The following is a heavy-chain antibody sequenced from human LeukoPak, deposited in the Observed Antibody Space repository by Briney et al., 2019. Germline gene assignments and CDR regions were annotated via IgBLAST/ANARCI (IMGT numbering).Heavy chain of an antibody. D-gene: IGHD1-26*01. Sequence: GGSLRLSCATSGFTFSNYEMSWVRQTPGKGLEWVSYISSSGSYTYYADSVKGRFTISRDNAKSSLCLQMDSLRAGDTAVYYCAREDGSQLDYWGRGTLVTVSS. CDR2: ISSSGSYT. CDR3: AREDGSQLDY. V-gene: IGHV3-48*03. J-gene: IGHJ4*02. CDR1: GFTFSNYE.